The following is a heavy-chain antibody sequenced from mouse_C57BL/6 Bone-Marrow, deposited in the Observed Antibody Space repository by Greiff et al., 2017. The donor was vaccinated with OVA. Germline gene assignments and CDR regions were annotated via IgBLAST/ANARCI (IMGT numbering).Heavy chain of an antibody. V-gene: IGHV10-1*01. D-gene: IGHD1-1*01. CDR2: IRSKSNNYAT. J-gene: IGHJ3*01. CDR1: GFSFNTYA. Sequence: EVMLVESGGGLVQPKGSLKLSCAASGFSFNTYAMNWVRQAPGKGLEWVARIRSKSNNYATYYADSVKDRFTISRDDSESMLYLQMNNLKTEDTAMYYCVRDYYGRGAYWGQGTLVTVSA. CDR3: VRDYYGRGAY.